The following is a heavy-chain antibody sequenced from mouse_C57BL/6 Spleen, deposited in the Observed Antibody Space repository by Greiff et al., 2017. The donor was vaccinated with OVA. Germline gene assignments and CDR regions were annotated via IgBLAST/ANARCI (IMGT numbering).Heavy chain of an antibody. J-gene: IGHJ2*01. Sequence: EVQLQQSGPELVKPGASVKISCKASGYTFTDYYMNWVKQSHGKSLEWIGALNPNNGGTSYNQKFKGKATLTVDKSSSTANMELRSLTSEDSAVYYCARDGNDYFDYWGQGTTLTVSS. CDR2: LNPNNGGT. V-gene: IGHV1-26*01. CDR3: ARDGNDYFDY. D-gene: IGHD2-1*01. CDR1: GYTFTDYY.